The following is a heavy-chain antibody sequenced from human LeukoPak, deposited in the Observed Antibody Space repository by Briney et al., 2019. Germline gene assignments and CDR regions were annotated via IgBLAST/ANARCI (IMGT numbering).Heavy chain of an antibody. D-gene: IGHD3-22*01. Sequence: ASVKISCKASGYTFTNYYMHWVRQAPGQGLEWMGVIDPSAGSTTYAQKFQGRVTMTRDTATSTVYMELSSLRSEDTAVYYCARAHYASSNIKVPFDVWGKGTTVTVSS. CDR2: IDPSAGST. CDR1: GYTFTNYY. V-gene: IGHV1-46*01. CDR3: ARAHYASSNIKVPFDV. J-gene: IGHJ6*04.